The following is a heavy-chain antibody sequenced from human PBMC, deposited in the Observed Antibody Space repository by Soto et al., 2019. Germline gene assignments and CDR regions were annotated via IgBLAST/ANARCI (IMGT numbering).Heavy chain of an antibody. D-gene: IGHD3-9*01. Sequence: QVQLQQWGAGPLRPLETLSLTCGVSGGSFSGYYWAWIRQSPGKGLEWIGEINDRGSINYNPSLKSRVSLSVDTSKNTYSLNLRSVTAADTAVYYCARESHDILTGPPWVWYFDLWGRGTLVTVSS. CDR3: ARESHDILTGPPWVWYFDL. CDR1: GGSFSGYY. V-gene: IGHV4-34*01. CDR2: INDRGSI. J-gene: IGHJ2*01.